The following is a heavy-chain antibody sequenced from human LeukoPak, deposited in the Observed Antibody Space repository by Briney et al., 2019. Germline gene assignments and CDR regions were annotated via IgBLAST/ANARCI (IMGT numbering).Heavy chain of an antibody. J-gene: IGHJ4*02. CDR3: ARGSPLVSAKHFDY. Sequence: GASVKVSCKASGYTFTGYYMHWVRQASGQGLEWMGWINPNSGGTNYAQKFQGRVTMTRDTSISTAYMELSRLRSDDTAVHYCARGSPLVSAKHFDYWGQGTLVTVSS. CDR2: INPNSGGT. D-gene: IGHD6-13*01. V-gene: IGHV1-2*02. CDR1: GYTFTGYY.